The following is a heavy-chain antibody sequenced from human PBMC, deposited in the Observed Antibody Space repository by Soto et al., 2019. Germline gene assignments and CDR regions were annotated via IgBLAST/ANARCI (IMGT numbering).Heavy chain of an antibody. V-gene: IGHV3-30*18. J-gene: IGHJ4*02. CDR1: GFTFSSYG. CDR2: ISYDGSNK. CDR3: AKDHPGPDYDILTGYSPYFDY. D-gene: IGHD3-9*01. Sequence: LRLSCAASGFTFSSYGMHWVRQAPGKGLEWVAVISYDGSNKYYADSVKGRFTISRDNSKNTLYLQMNSLRAEDTAVYYCAKDHPGPDYDILTGYSPYFDYWGQGTLVTVSS.